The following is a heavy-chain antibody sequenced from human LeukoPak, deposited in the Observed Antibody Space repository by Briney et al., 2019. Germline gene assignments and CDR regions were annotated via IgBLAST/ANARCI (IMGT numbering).Heavy chain of an antibody. CDR2: IYHSGST. D-gene: IGHD6-13*01. CDR1: GGSISSGGYS. V-gene: IGHV4-30-2*01. CDR3: ARVVAAAGTSWFDP. Sequence: PSETLSLTCAVSGGSISSGGYSWSWLRQPPGKGLEWIGYIYHSGSTYYNPSLKSRVTISVDRSKNQFSLKLSSVTAADTAVYYCARVVAAAGTSWFDPWGQGTLVTVSS. J-gene: IGHJ5*02.